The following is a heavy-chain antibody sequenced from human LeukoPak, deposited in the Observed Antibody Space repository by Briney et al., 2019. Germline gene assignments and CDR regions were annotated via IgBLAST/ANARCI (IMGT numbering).Heavy chain of an antibody. Sequence: GESLRLSCAASGFTFDDYAMHWVRHAPGKGLEWVSGISWNSGSIGYADSVKGRFTISRDNAKNSLYLQMNSLRAEDTALYYCAKGHSLYYYGSGSYGYWGQGTLVTVSS. CDR2: ISWNSGSI. V-gene: IGHV3-9*01. CDR3: AKGHSLYYYGSGSYGY. CDR1: GFTFDDYA. D-gene: IGHD3-10*01. J-gene: IGHJ4*02.